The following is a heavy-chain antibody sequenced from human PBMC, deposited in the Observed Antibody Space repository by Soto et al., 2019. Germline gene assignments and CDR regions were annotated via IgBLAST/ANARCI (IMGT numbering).Heavy chain of an antibody. CDR2: ISAYNGNT. CDR1: GYTFTSYG. V-gene: IGHV1-18*01. CDR3: AREAEINYDFWSGHSTDNYHGMDV. D-gene: IGHD3-3*01. J-gene: IGHJ6*02. Sequence: ASVKVSCKASGYTFTSYGISWVRQAPGQGLEWMGWISAYNGNTNYAQKLQGRVTMTTDTSTSTAYMELRSLRSDDTAVYYCAREAEINYDFWSGHSTDNYHGMDVWG.